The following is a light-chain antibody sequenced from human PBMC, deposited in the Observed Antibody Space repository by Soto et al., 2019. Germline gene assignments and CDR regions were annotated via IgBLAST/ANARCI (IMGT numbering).Light chain of an antibody. CDR2: EVS. Sequence: QSALAQPASVSGSPGQSITISCTGTSSDVGSYNYVSWYQQHPGKAPKLMIYEVSYRPSGVSNRFSGSKSGNTASLTISGLQAEDEADYYCSSFTTTTTLVVFGGGTKFTVL. CDR1: SSDVGSYNY. CDR3: SSFTTTTTLVV. V-gene: IGLV2-14*01. J-gene: IGLJ2*01.